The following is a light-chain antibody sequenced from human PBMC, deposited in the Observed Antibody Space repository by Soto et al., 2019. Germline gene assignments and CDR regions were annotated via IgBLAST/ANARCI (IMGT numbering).Light chain of an antibody. J-gene: IGLJ2*01. CDR1: RSDVGGYNF. CDR2: DVT. CDR3: SSYTSTNTLV. V-gene: IGLV2-14*01. Sequence: QCALTQPASVSGSPGQSITISCTGTRSDVGGYNFVSWYQQHPGKVPKLLIYDVTHRPSGVSNRFSASKSANTASLTISGLQAEDEADYYCSSYTSTNTLVFGGGTKLTVL.